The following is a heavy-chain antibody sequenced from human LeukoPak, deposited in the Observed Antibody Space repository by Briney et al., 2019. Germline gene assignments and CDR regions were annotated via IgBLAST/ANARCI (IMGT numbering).Heavy chain of an antibody. CDR2: IYYSGST. CDR3: AKGPVSAIVGATTLDY. Sequence: SETLSLTCTVSGGSISSYYWSWIRQPPGKGLEWIGYIYYSGSTNYNPSLKSRVTISVDTSKNQFSLKLSSVTAADTAVYYCAKGPVSAIVGATTLDYWGQGTLVTVSS. J-gene: IGHJ4*02. V-gene: IGHV4-59*01. CDR1: GGSISSYY. D-gene: IGHD1-26*01.